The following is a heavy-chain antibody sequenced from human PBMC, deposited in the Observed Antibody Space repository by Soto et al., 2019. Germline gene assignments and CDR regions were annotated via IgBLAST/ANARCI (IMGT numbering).Heavy chain of an antibody. J-gene: IGHJ6*02. Sequence: ASVKVSCKASGYTFTGYYMHRVRQAPGQGLEWMGWINPNSGGTNYAQKFQGRVTMTRDTSISTAYMELSRLRSDDTAVYYCARGREIVGATRGYYYYGMDVWGQGTTVTVSS. CDR2: INPNSGGT. CDR1: GYTFTGYY. CDR3: ARGREIVGATRGYYYYGMDV. V-gene: IGHV1-2*02. D-gene: IGHD1-26*01.